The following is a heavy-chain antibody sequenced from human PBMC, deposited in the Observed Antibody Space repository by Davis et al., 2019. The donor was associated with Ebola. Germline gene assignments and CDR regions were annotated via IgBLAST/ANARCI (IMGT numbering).Heavy chain of an antibody. J-gene: IGHJ4*02. CDR2: IDTSTGNP. CDR1: GYTFTTYA. V-gene: IGHV7-4-1*02. CDR3: ARGISAAGNY. Sequence: AASVKVSCKASGYTFTTYAIHWVRQAPGQGLEWMGWIDTSTGNPTYAQDFTGRFVFSLDTSVTTAFLQISSLKAADTAVYYCARGISAAGNYWGQGTLVTVSS. D-gene: IGHD6-13*01.